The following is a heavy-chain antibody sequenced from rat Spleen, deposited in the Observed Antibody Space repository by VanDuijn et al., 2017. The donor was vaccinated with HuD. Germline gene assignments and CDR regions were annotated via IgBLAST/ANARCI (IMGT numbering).Heavy chain of an antibody. CDR2: ITNASGRT. CDR3: ARVMYTTDYWYFDF. V-gene: IGHV5-31*01. CDR1: GFTFNNYW. Sequence: EVQLVESGGGLVQPGGSLKLSCVASGFTFNNYWMTWIRQAPGKGLEWVASITNASGRTYYPDSVKGRFTISRDTAQNTLYLQMNSLRSEDTATYYCARVMYTTDYWYFDFWGPGTMVTVSS. J-gene: IGHJ1*01. D-gene: IGHD1-6*01.